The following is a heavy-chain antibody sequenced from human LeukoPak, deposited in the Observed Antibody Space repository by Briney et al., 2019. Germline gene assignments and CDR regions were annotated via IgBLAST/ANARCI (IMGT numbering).Heavy chain of an antibody. CDR1: GFTLSNSW. CDR3: VRDGEYSHGIDFDY. D-gene: IGHD5-18*01. J-gene: IGHJ4*02. V-gene: IGHV3-74*01. Sequence: GGSLRLSCAASGFTLSNSWMHWVRQAPGKGLVWVSRTDGDGSDTSYADSVKGRFTISRDSATNTLYLQMNSLRAEDTAIYYCVRDGEYSHGIDFDYWGQGTLVTVSP. CDR2: TDGDGSDT.